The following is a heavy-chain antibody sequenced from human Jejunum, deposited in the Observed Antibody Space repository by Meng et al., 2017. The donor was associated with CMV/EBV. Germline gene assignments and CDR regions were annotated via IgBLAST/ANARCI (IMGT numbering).Heavy chain of an antibody. J-gene: IGHJ6*02. Sequence: YPFTPYYIHWVRQAPGQVLEWMGWINPNSGDTNYAQKFQGRVTMTRDTSISTAYMEMSGLISDDTAIYYCARDPYYVSYYYYGMDVWGQGTTVTVSS. D-gene: IGHD3-10*02. CDR3: ARDPYYVSYYYYGMDV. CDR2: INPNSGDT. V-gene: IGHV1-2*02. CDR1: YPFTPYY.